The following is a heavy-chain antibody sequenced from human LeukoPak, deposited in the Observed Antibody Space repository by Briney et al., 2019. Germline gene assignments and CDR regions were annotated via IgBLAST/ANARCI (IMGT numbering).Heavy chain of an antibody. D-gene: IGHD2-15*01. Sequence: ASETLSLTCTVSGGSISSYYWSWIRQPPGKGLEWIGYISYSRSTNYNPSLKSRVTISVDTSKNQFSLKLSSVTAADTAVYYCARERYCSGDTCFVDAFDIWGQGTMVTVSS. J-gene: IGHJ3*02. V-gene: IGHV4-59*01. CDR1: GGSISSYY. CDR2: ISYSRST. CDR3: ARERYCSGDTCFVDAFDI.